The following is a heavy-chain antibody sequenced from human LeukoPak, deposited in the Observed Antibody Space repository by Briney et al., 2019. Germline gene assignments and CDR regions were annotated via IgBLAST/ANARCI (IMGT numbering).Heavy chain of an antibody. J-gene: IGHJ4*02. CDR2: IYRGDSDT. CDR1: GYCFSSYW. V-gene: IGHV5-51*01. CDR3: ARGESFDY. Sequence: RGESLQISCNGSGYCFSSYWVGWVRQMPGKGLEWMGIIYRGDSDTRYSASFQGQVTISADKSISTAYLQWSSLKASDSAMYFCARGESFDYWGQGTLVIVSS.